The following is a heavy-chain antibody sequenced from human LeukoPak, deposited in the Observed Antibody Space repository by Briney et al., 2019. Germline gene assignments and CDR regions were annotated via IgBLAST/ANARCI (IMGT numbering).Heavy chain of an antibody. J-gene: IGHJ3*02. CDR2: IYYSGST. CDR3: AKSREEIRGLDAFDI. CDR1: GGSISSDDYC. V-gene: IGHV4-31*03. D-gene: IGHD5-24*01. Sequence: SETLSLTCSVSGGSISSDDYCWNWIRQHPGKGLEWIGYIYYSGSTYYNPSLNSRVALSVDTSKNQFSLKLSSLTAADTAVYYCAKSREEIRGLDAFDIWGQGTMVTVSS.